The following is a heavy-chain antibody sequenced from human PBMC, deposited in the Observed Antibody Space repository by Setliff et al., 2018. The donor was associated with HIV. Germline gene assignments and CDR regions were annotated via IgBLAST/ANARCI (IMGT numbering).Heavy chain of an antibody. V-gene: IGHV3-74*01. CDR3: ARSSVRRGSSSWYSEDSYWYFDL. CDR1: GFTFSSYW. J-gene: IGHJ2*01. CDR2: INSDGSST. Sequence: GGSLRLSCAASGFTFSSYWLHWVRQAPGKGLVWVSRINSDGSSTSYADSVKGRFTISRDNVKNTLYLQMNSLRAEDTAVYYCARSSVRRGSSSWYSEDSYWYFDLWGRGTLVTVSS. D-gene: IGHD6-13*01.